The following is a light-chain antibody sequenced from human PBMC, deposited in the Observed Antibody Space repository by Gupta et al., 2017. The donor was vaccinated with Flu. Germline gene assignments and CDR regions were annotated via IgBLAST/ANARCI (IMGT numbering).Light chain of an antibody. CDR3: LQIYASPLT. CDR1: QSIDTY. V-gene: IGKV1-39*01. J-gene: IGKJ1*01. CDR2: TAP. Sequence: PSSLSASVGDRVTITCRASQSIDTYLNWYQHKPGKAPKLLIYTAPNLQGGVPSRFSGSGSGTEFTLTVTSLHPEDFATYYCLQIYASPLTFAQGTQVEIK.